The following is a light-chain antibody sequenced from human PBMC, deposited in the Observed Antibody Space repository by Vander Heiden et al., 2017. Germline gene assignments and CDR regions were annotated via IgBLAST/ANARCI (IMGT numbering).Light chain of an antibody. J-gene: IGKJ4*01. V-gene: IGKV1-5*03. Sequence: DIQMTQSPSTLSASVGDRVTITCRASQSISSWLAWYQQKPGKAPKLLIYKASSLESGVPSRFSGSGYGTEFTLTISSRQPDDFASYYCQQHNSYSSLTFGGGTKVEIK. CDR1: QSISSW. CDR2: KAS. CDR3: QQHNSYSSLT.